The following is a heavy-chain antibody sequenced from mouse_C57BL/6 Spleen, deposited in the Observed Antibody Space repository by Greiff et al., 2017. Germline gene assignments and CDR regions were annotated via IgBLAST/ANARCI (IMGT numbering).Heavy chain of an antibody. D-gene: IGHD1-1*01. J-gene: IGHJ3*01. V-gene: IGHV14-1*01. Sequence: VQLQESGAELVRPGASVKLSCTASGFTITGYYMHWVKQRPEQGLEWIGRIDPDDGDTEYAPKFQGKATLTADTTSNTAYQQLSSMTSEDNAVDYCTARYYGSSTFAYWGQGTLVTVSA. CDR1: GFTITGYY. CDR3: TARYYGSSTFAY. CDR2: IDPDDGDT.